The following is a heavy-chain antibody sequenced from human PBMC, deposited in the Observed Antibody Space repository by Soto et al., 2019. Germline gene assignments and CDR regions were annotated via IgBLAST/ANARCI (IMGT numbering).Heavy chain of an antibody. Sequence: QVQLVQSGAEVKKPGSSVKVSCKASGGTFGSYAISWVRQAPGQGLEWMGGIIPIPGTANYAQKFQGRVTIAADESTSKAYMELSSLRSEDTAVYYCARSQGSSTSLEIYYYYYYGMDVWGQGTMVTVSS. CDR1: GGTFGSYA. D-gene: IGHD2-2*01. J-gene: IGHJ6*02. CDR3: ARSQGSSTSLEIYYYYYYGMDV. CDR2: IIPIPGTA. V-gene: IGHV1-69*01.